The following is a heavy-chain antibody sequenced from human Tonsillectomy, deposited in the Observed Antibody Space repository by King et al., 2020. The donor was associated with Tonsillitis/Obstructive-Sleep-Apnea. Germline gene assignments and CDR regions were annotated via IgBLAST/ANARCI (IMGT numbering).Heavy chain of an antibody. J-gene: IGHJ4*02. CDR2: IDWDDDK. D-gene: IGHD2-2*01. CDR1: GFSLSTCGMC. Sequence: VTLKESGPALVKPTETLTVTCTFSGFSLSTCGMCVSWVRQSPGKALEWLARIDWDDDKYYSTSLKTRLTISKDTSKNQVVLTMTNMDPVDTATYYCARIRNSHCYDDYWGQGTLVTVSS. V-gene: IGHV2-70*11. CDR3: ARIRNSHCYDDY.